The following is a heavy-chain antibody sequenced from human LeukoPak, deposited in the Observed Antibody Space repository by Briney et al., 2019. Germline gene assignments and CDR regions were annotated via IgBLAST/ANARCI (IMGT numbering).Heavy chain of an antibody. CDR2: IYYSGST. CDR3: ARHRDIDGMDV. D-gene: IGHD5-12*01. CDR1: GGSISSNNYY. J-gene: IGHJ6*02. Sequence: SETLSLTCTVSGGSISSNNYYWGWIRQPPGKGLEWIGSIYYSGSTYNNPSLKSRVTISVDTTKNQFSLKLTSVTAADTAVYYCARHRDIDGMDVWGQGTTVTVSS. V-gene: IGHV4-39*01.